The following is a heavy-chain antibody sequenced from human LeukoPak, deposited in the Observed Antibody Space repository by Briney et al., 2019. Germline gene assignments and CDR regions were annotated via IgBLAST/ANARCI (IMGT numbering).Heavy chain of an antibody. CDR2: ISGSGGST. CDR1: GFTFSSYA. D-gene: IGHD3-22*01. Sequence: GGSLRLCCAASGFTFSSYAMSWVRQAPGKGLEWVSAISGSGGSTYYADSVKGRFTISRDNSKNTLYLQMNSLRAEDTAVYYCAKDRYYYHSIPLFDYWGQGTLVTVSS. CDR3: AKDRYYYHSIPLFDY. J-gene: IGHJ4*02. V-gene: IGHV3-23*01.